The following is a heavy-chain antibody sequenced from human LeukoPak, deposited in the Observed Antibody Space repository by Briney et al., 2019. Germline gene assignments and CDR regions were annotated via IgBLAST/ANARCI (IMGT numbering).Heavy chain of an antibody. Sequence: SETLSLTCTVSGGSISTNYWSLIRQPPGKGLEWIGYIYYTGNSDYNPSLKNRVTISMDTSKNQFSLKLTSVTAADTAVYFCARHPFSSPFDYWGQGTLVTVSS. CDR1: GGSISTNY. CDR3: ARHPFSSPFDY. V-gene: IGHV4-59*08. CDR2: IYYTGNS. J-gene: IGHJ4*02.